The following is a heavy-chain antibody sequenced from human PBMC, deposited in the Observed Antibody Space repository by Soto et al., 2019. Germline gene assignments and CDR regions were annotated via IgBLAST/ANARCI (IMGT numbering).Heavy chain of an antibody. Sequence: GGSLRLSCAASGFTFSSYVMSWVRQAPGKGLEWVSAISGSGGSTYYADSVKGRFTISRDNSKNTLYLQMNSLRAEDTAVYYCAKAPYYDILTGYYPFDYWGQGTLVTVSS. V-gene: IGHV3-23*01. CDR1: GFTFSSYV. CDR2: ISGSGGST. D-gene: IGHD3-9*01. CDR3: AKAPYYDILTGYYPFDY. J-gene: IGHJ4*02.